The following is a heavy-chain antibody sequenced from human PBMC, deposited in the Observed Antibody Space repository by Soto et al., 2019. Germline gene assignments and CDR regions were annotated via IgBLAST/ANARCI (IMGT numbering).Heavy chain of an antibody. D-gene: IGHD3-10*01. J-gene: IGHJ4*02. V-gene: IGHV1-18*04. CDR1: GYTFTSYG. CDR3: ARARYYYGSGILPHYYFDY. CDR2: ISAYNGNT. Sequence: VASVKVSCKASGYTFTSYGISWVRQAPGQGLEWMGWISAYNGNTNYAQKLQGRVTMTTDTSTSTAYMELRSLRSDDTAVYYCARARYYYGSGILPHYYFDYWGQGTLVTVSS.